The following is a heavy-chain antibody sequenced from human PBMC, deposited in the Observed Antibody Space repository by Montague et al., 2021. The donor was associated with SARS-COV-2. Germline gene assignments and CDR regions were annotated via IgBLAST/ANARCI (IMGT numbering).Heavy chain of an antibody. CDR3: VKGKFFNVF. CDR2: IYCVGRT. V-gene: IGHV3-23*03. J-gene: IGHJ4*02. D-gene: IGHD2-8*01. CDR1: GLSFGYYA. Sequence: SLRLSCAGSGLSFGYYAIYWVRQAPGKGLEWVSVIYCVGRTDDKDSVKGRFTITRDDSKDELYLQMNSLNVDDTAVYYCVKGKFFNVFWCQGTLVTVSS.